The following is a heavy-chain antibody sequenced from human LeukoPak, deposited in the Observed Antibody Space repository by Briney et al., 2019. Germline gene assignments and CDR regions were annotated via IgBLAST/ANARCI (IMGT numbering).Heavy chain of an antibody. V-gene: IGHV3-53*01. CDR1: GFTVISYY. D-gene: IGHD5-12*01. J-gene: IGHJ6*03. Sequence: PGGSLRLSCAASGFTVISYYMTWVRQAPGKGLEWVSLIYSGDNIYYADSVKGRFTISRDYSKNTLYLEMNSLRAEDTAVYYCARFCGSPKWGYSGYADYYYMDVWGKGTTVTVSS. CDR3: ARFCGSPKWGYSGYADYYYMDV. CDR2: IYSGDNI.